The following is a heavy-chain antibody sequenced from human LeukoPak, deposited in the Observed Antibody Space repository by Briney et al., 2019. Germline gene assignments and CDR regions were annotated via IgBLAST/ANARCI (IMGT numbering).Heavy chain of an antibody. Sequence: GGSLRLSCAASGFTFDDYGMSWVRQAPGKGLEWVSGISWNGHSTGYADSVKGRFTISRDNSKNSLYLQMNSLRAEDTAVYYCARGITGTTSLDYWGQGTLVTVSS. CDR2: ISWNGHST. V-gene: IGHV3-20*04. J-gene: IGHJ4*02. D-gene: IGHD1-7*01. CDR3: ARGITGTTSLDY. CDR1: GFTFDDYG.